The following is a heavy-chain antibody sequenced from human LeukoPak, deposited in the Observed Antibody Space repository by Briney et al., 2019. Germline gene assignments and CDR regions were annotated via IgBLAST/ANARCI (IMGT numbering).Heavy chain of an antibody. J-gene: IGHJ3*02. Sequence: PGGSLRLSCAASGFTFSSYSMNWVRQAPGKGLEWVSYISSSSSTIYYADSVKGRFTISRDNAKNSLYLQMNSLRAEDTAVYYCARDWFPGSGWYGDAFDIWGQGTMVTVSS. D-gene: IGHD6-19*01. CDR1: GFTFSSYS. CDR2: ISSSSSTI. CDR3: ARDWFPGSGWYGDAFDI. V-gene: IGHV3-48*04.